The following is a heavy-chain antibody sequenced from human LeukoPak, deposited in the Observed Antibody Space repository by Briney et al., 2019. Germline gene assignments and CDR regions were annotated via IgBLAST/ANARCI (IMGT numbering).Heavy chain of an antibody. D-gene: IGHD2-8*02. CDR1: GGTFSSYA. CDR2: IIPILGIA. Sequence: SVKVSCKASGGTFSSYAISWVRQAPGQGLEWMGRIIPILGIANYARKFQGRVTITADKSTSTAYMELSSLRSEDTAVYYCARDGTGYYWGQGTLVTVSS. CDR3: ARDGTGYY. V-gene: IGHV1-69*04. J-gene: IGHJ4*02.